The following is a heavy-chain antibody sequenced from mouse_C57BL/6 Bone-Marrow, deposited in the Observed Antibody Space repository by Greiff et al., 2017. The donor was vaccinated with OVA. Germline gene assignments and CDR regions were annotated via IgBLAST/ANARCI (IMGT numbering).Heavy chain of an antibody. CDR2: IDPENGDT. Sequence: VHVKQSGAELVRPGASVKLSCTASGFNIKDDYMHWVKQRPEQGLEWIGWIDPENGDTEYASKFQGKATITADTSSNTAYLQLSSLTSEDTAVYYCTTGRFITTVVGVDYWGQGTTLTVSS. D-gene: IGHD1-1*01. CDR3: TTGRFITTVVGVDY. J-gene: IGHJ2*01. CDR1: GFNIKDDY. V-gene: IGHV14-4*01.